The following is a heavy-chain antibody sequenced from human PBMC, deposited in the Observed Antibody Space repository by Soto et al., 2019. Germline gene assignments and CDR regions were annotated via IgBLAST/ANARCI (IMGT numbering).Heavy chain of an antibody. D-gene: IGHD1-26*01. CDR1: GGSFSGYY. Sequence: PSETLSLTCAVYGGSFSGYYWSWIRQPPGKGLEWIGEINHSGSTNYNPSLKSRVTISVDTSKNQFSLKLSSVTAADTAVYYCARGRVVGATRVWWFDSWGQRTLVTVSS. V-gene: IGHV4-34*01. J-gene: IGHJ5*01. CDR2: INHSGST. CDR3: ARGRVVGATRVWWFDS.